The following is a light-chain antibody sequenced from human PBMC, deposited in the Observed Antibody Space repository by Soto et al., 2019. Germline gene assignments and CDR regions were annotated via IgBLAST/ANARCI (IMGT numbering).Light chain of an antibody. CDR2: EVT. J-gene: IGLJ1*01. Sequence: QSALTQPPSASGSLGQSVTISCTGTSSDVGAYNYVSWYQQHPGKAPKLMIYEVTRRPSGVPDRFSGSKSGNTASLNVSGLQAEDEADYYCCSYADNNDYFFGDGTKLTVL. CDR3: CSYADNNDYF. V-gene: IGLV2-8*01. CDR1: SSDVGAYNY.